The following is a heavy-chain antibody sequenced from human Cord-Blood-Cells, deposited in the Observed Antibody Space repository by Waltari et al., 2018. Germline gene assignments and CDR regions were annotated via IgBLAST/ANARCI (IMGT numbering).Heavy chain of an antibody. J-gene: IGHJ5*02. CDR3: AREPPYDSSGNWFDP. V-gene: IGHV1-2*02. D-gene: IGHD3-22*01. CDR2: INPNSGGT. Sequence: QVQLVQSGAEVKKPGASVKVSCKASGYTFTGYYMPWVRHAPGQGLEWMGWINPNSGGTNYAQKFQGRVTMTRDTSISTAYMELSRLRSDDTAVYYCAREPPYDSSGNWFDPWGQGTLVTVSS. CDR1: GYTFTGYY.